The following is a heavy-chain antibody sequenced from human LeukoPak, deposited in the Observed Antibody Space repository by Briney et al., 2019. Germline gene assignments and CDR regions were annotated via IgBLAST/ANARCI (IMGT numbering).Heavy chain of an antibody. D-gene: IGHD6-13*01. J-gene: IGHJ3*02. CDR2: ILYDGSKK. Sequence: GGSLRLSCAASGFTFSSYGMHWVRQAPGKGLEWVAAILYDGSKKYYADSVKGRFSIYRDNSNYTLCLQMNSLRAEDTAVYYCANFEGSSQAFHIWGQGTLVTVSS. CDR3: ANFEGSSQAFHI. CDR1: GFTFSSYG. V-gene: IGHV3-30*18.